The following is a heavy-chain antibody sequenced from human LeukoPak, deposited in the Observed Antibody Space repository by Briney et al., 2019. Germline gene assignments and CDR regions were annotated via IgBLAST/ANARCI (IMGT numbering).Heavy chain of an antibody. D-gene: IGHD3-3*01. V-gene: IGHV1-69*04. J-gene: IGHJ4*02. Sequence: ASVKVSCKASGGTFGTYTISWVRQAPGQGLEWMGRILPIIHIPDYAQKFQDRVTITADTSTNTAYMELGSLRSEDTAVYYCAREIEDDSIFGVVFGPLDYWGQGTLVTVSS. CDR2: ILPIIHIP. CDR3: AREIEDDSIFGVVFGPLDY. CDR1: GGTFGTYT.